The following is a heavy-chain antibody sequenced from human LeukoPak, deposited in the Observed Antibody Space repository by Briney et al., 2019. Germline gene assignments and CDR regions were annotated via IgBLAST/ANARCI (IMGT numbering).Heavy chain of an antibody. CDR3: AKDQRILVIITTDFDY. V-gene: IGHV3-23*01. CDR2: ISGSGGGT. Sequence: GGSLRLSCAASGFSFSSYVMNWVRQAPGKGLEWVSAISGSGGGTYYADSVKGRFTISRDNSKSTLYLQMNSLRAEDTAVYYCAKDQRILVIITTDFDYWGQGTLATVSS. D-gene: IGHD3-22*01. CDR1: GFSFSSYV. J-gene: IGHJ4*02.